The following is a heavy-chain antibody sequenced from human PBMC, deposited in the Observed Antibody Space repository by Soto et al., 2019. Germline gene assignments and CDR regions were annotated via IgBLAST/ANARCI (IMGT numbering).Heavy chain of an antibody. V-gene: IGHV1-46*01. Sequence: APVKVSCKASGYTFTSYYMPWVRQAHGQGLEWMGIINPSGGSTSYAQKFQGRVTMTRDTSTSTVYMELSSLRSEDTAVYYCARVSLIWFGANGGFDPWGQGTLVTVS. CDR1: GYTFTSYY. J-gene: IGHJ5*02. D-gene: IGHD3-10*01. CDR3: ARVSLIWFGANGGFDP. CDR2: INPSGGST.